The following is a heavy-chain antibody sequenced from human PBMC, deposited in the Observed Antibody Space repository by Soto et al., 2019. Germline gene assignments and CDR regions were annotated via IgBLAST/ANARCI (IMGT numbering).Heavy chain of an antibody. CDR2: IYSGGST. V-gene: IGHV3-53*01. D-gene: IGHD1-26*01. J-gene: IGHJ3*02. Sequence: GGSRRLSCAASGFTVSSNYMSWVRQAPGKGLEWVSVIYSGGSTYYADSVKGRFTISRDNSKNTLYLQMNSLRAEDTAVYYCARDLVGALDAFDIWGQGTMVTVSS. CDR1: GFTVSSNY. CDR3: ARDLVGALDAFDI.